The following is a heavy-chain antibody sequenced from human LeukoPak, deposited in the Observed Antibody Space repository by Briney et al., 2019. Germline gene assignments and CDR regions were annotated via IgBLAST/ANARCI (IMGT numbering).Heavy chain of an antibody. CDR1: GGSISSYY. J-gene: IGHJ4*02. CDR2: IYTSGST. Sequence: SETLSLTCTVSGGSISSYYWSWIRQPAGKGLEWIGRIYTSGSTNYNPSLKSRVTMSVDTSKNQFSLKLSSVTAADTAVYYCAGREGYYYDSSGYYERWGQGTLVTVSS. D-gene: IGHD3-22*01. V-gene: IGHV4-4*07. CDR3: AGREGYYYDSSGYYER.